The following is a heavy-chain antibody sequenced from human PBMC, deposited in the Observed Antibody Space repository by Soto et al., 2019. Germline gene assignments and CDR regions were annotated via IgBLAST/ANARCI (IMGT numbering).Heavy chain of an antibody. CDR3: AHRRGSSSIWDRDCYFAL. CDR2: IYWDDDK. V-gene: IGHV2-5*02. Sequence: QITLKESGPTLVKPTQTLTLTCTFSGFSLSTSGVGVGWIRQPPGKALEWLALIYWDDDKRYSPSLKSRLTLSKDTSNNQMVLTMTHMDPVDTATYYCAHRRGSSSIWDRDCYFALWGRGTLFTVSS. J-gene: IGHJ2*01. CDR1: GFSLSTSGVG. D-gene: IGHD6-13*01.